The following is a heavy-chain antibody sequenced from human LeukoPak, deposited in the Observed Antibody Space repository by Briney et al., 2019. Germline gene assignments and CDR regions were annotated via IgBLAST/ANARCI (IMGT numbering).Heavy chain of an antibody. V-gene: IGHV1-8*01. CDR3: ARGGYNMDV. CDR1: GYTFTSFD. D-gene: IGHD5-24*01. Sequence: GASVKDSCKASGYTFTSFDINWVRPATGQGLEWMGWMNPNSGNTGYAQKLQGRVTMTRSTSISTAYMELSSLRSEDTAVYYCARGGYNMDVWGQGTTVTVSS. J-gene: IGHJ6*02. CDR2: MNPNSGNT.